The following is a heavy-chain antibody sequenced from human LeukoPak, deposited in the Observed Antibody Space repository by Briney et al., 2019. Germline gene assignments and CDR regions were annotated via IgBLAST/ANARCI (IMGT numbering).Heavy chain of an antibody. Sequence: ASVKVSCKASGYTFTGYYMHWVRQAPGQGLEWMGWINPNSGGTNYAQKFQGRVTMTRDTSISTAYMELSRLRSDDTAVYYCARELAAVAWFDPWGQGTLVTVSS. CDR2: INPNSGGT. CDR1: GYTFTGYY. D-gene: IGHD6-13*01. J-gene: IGHJ5*02. V-gene: IGHV1-2*02. CDR3: ARELAAVAWFDP.